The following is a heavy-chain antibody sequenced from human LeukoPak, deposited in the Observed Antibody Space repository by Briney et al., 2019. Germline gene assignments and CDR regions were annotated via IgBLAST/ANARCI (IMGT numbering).Heavy chain of an antibody. V-gene: IGHV3-30*03. CDR1: GFTFSSYG. D-gene: IGHD4-17*01. CDR2: ISYDGSNK. Sequence: PGRSLRLSCAASGFTFSSYGMHWVRHAPGKGLEWVAVISYDGSNKYYADSVKGRFTISRDNTKNTLYLQMNSLRAEDTAVYYCARETDGDYYFDYWGQGTLVTVSS. CDR3: ARETDGDYYFDY. J-gene: IGHJ4*02.